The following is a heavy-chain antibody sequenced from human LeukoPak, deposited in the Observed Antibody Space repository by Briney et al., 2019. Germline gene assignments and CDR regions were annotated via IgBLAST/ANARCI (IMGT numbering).Heavy chain of an antibody. CDR2: IDHSGST. D-gene: IGHD5-18*01. CDR3: ARGAHDSYDSLDFDY. Sequence: SETLSLTCAVYGGSFSGSYWSWIRQPPGKGLEWVGEIDHSGSTNYNPSLKSQVTISVDTSKNQFSLKLSSVTAADTAVYYCARGAHDSYDSLDFDYWGQGTLVTVSS. V-gene: IGHV4-34*01. J-gene: IGHJ4*02. CDR1: GGSFSGSY.